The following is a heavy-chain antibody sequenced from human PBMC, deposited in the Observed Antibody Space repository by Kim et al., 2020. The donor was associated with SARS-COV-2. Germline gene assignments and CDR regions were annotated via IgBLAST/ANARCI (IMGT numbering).Heavy chain of an antibody. V-gene: IGHV4-39*01. CDR2: IYYSGST. CDR1: GGSISSSSYY. J-gene: IGHJ4*02. CDR3: ARRIQLWFFDY. Sequence: SETLSLTCTVSGGSISSSSYYWGWIRQPPGKGLEWIGSIYYSGSTYYNPSLKSRVTISVDTSKNQFSLKLSPVTAADTAVYYCARRIQLWFFDYWGQGTLVTVSS. D-gene: IGHD5-18*01.